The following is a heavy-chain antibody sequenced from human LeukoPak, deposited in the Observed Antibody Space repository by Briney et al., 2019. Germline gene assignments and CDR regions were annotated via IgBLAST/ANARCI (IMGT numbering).Heavy chain of an antibody. CDR1: GFTFSTYC. Sequence: GGSLRLSCAASGFTFSTYCMSWARQAPGKGLEWVAKMNQDGSAISYVDSVKGRFTISRDNAKNSLYLQMNSLRAEDTAVYYCASADSGRNSFAPWGEGTLVIVSS. V-gene: IGHV3-7*01. D-gene: IGHD6-19*01. CDR2: MNQDGSAI. J-gene: IGHJ5*02. CDR3: ASADSGRNSFAP.